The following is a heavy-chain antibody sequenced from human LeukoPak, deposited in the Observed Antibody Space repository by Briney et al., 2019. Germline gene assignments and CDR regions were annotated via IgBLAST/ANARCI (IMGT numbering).Heavy chain of an antibody. CDR3: AREEGSSSGWYLFDY. D-gene: IGHD6-19*01. V-gene: IGHV3-7*01. CDR1: GFTFSRYW. CDR2: IKQDGSEK. J-gene: IGHJ4*02. Sequence: GGSLRLSCAASGFTFSRYWMSWVRQAPGKGLEWVANIKQDGSEKYYVDSLKGRFTISRDNAKNSLYLQMNSLIAEDTAVYYCAREEGSSSGWYLFDYWGQGSLVTVSS.